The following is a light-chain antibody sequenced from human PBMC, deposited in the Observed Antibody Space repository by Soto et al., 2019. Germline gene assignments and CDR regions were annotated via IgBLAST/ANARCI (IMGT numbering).Light chain of an antibody. CDR2: DAS. Sequence: ETVLTQSPGTLSLSPGERATLSCRASQSIGSSFLAWYQQRPGQAPRLLLSDASSRATGIPDRFSGSGFGTDFTLTISRLEPEDFAVYYCQQYGSSSWTFGQGTKVDIK. CDR3: QQYGSSSWT. V-gene: IGKV3-20*01. J-gene: IGKJ1*01. CDR1: QSIGSSF.